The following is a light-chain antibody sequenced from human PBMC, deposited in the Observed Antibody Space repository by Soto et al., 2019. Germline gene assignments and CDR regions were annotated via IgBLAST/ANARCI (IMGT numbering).Light chain of an antibody. CDR3: KQRSAWPWK. CDR2: FAS. J-gene: IGKJ1*01. Sequence: EIVLTQSPGTLSLSPGERATLSCRASQTLSSSYLAWYQQKPSQAPRLLMYFASNRATGIPPRFSGSGYGTDFTLTIDSLEPEDFAVYYCKQRSAWPWKFGQGTKVDI. CDR1: QTLSSSY. V-gene: IGKV3D-20*02.